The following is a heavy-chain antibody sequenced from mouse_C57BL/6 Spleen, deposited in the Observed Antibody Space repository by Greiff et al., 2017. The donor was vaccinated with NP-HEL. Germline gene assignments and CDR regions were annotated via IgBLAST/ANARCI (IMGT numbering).Heavy chain of an antibody. Sequence: VQLQQSGPGLVAPSQSLSITCTVSGFSLTSYGVDWVRQPPGKGLEWLGVIWGGGSTNYNSALMSRLSISKDNYKSQVVLIMNSLQTDDTAMYYCATDGGGREDDYDVDYWGQGTSVTVSS. J-gene: IGHJ4*01. CDR1: GFSLTSYG. CDR3: ATDGGGREDDYDVDY. V-gene: IGHV2-9*01. CDR2: IWGGGST. D-gene: IGHD2-3*01.